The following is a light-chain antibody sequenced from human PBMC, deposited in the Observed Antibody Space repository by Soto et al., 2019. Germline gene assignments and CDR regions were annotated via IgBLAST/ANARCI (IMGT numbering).Light chain of an antibody. CDR1: QSVSSSY. Sequence: EIVWTQSPGTLSLSPGERATLSCRASQSVSSSYLAWYQQKPGQAPRLLIYGASSRATGIPDRFSGSGSGTDFTLTISILEPEEFAVYYCQQYGSSEYTFGEGTKLEIK. J-gene: IGKJ2*01. CDR2: GAS. V-gene: IGKV3-20*01. CDR3: QQYGSSEYT.